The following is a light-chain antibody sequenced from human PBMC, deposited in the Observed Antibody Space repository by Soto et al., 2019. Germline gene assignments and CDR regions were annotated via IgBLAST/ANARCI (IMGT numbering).Light chain of an antibody. CDR2: DAS. J-gene: IGKJ4*01. Sequence: EIVLTQSPATLYLSPGERATLSCRASQSVSSYFAWFQQKPGQAPRLLIYDASNRATGIPARFSGSGSGTDFTLTISSLQPEDFAVYYCQQRSNWPLTFGGGTKVEIK. CDR3: QQRSNWPLT. V-gene: IGKV3-11*01. CDR1: QSVSSY.